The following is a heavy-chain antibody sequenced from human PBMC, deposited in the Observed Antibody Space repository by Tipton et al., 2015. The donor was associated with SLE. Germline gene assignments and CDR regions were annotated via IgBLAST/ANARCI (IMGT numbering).Heavy chain of an antibody. J-gene: IGHJ3*02. Sequence: TLSLTCSVSGGSISSKYWSWIRQAPGKGLEWIGYFSYSGSTNYNPSLKSRVTISVDTSKNQFSLKLSSVTAADTAVYYCAGVSRDAFEIWGQGTMVTVSS. CDR3: AGVSRDAFEI. CDR2: FSYSGST. D-gene: IGHD5/OR15-5a*01. V-gene: IGHV4-59*04. CDR1: GGSISSKY.